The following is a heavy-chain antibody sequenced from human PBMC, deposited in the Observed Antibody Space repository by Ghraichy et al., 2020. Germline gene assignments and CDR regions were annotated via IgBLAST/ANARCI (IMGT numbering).Heavy chain of an antibody. CDR3: ARCRGSGYGPFDY. V-gene: IGHV1-69*13. Sequence: SVKVSCKASGGTFSSYAISWVRQAPGQGLEWMGGIIPIFGTANYAQKFQGRVTITADESTSTAYMELSSLRSEDTAVYYCARCRGSGYGPFDYWGQGTLVTVSS. D-gene: IGHD3-22*01. CDR2: IIPIFGTA. J-gene: IGHJ4*02. CDR1: GGTFSSYA.